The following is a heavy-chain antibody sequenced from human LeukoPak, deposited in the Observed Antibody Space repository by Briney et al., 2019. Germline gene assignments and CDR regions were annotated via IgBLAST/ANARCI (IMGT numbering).Heavy chain of an antibody. CDR1: GGSFSGYY. CDR3: ARGQEAATGQLPDWFDP. V-gene: IGHV4-34*01. D-gene: IGHD2-15*01. J-gene: IGHJ5*02. CDR2: INHSGGT. Sequence: PSETLSLTCAVSGGSFSGYYWSWVRQPPGKGLEWIGEINHSGGTNSNPSLKSRVTLSVDLSKNHFSLKLTSVTAADTAVYYCARGQEAATGQLPDWFDPWGQGTLVTVSS.